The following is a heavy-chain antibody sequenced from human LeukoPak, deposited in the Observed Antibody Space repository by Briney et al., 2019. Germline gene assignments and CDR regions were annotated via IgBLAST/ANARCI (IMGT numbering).Heavy chain of an antibody. V-gene: IGHV4-61*01. CDR3: ANREYSYGYGY. Sequence: SETLSLTCTVSGGSVSSGSYHWSWIRQPPGKGLEWIGYIYYSGSTNYNPSLKSRVTISVDTSKNQFSLKLSSVTAADTAVYYCANREYSYGYGYWGQGTLVTVSS. CDR1: GGSVSSGSYH. J-gene: IGHJ4*02. CDR2: IYYSGST. D-gene: IGHD5-18*01.